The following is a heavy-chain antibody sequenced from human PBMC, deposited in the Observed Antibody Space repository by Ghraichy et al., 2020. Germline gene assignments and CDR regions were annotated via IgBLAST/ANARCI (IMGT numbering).Heavy chain of an antibody. D-gene: IGHD3-3*01. Sequence: GGSLRLSCAASGFTFSSCEMNWVRQAPGKGLEWISYLSSDGSTISYADSVKGRFTISRDNAKNSLYLQMNSLRVEDTAVYYCARNSIFGEIFDYWGQGTLVTVSS. V-gene: IGHV3-48*03. J-gene: IGHJ4*02. CDR1: GFTFSSCE. CDR2: LSSDGSTI. CDR3: ARNSIFGEIFDY.